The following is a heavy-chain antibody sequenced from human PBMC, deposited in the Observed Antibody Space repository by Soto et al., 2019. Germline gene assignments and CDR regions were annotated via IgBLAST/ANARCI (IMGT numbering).Heavy chain of an antibody. D-gene: IGHD1-26*01. Sequence: QMQLVESGGDLVKPGGSLRLSCAASGFNFGDYYMSWVRQAPGKGLEWVSFVSSTGGYTNYSDSVWGRFTVSRDNGRNSLHLQLNSLRVEDTAVYYCARLRVGVNWYFDLWGRGTLVTVSS. CDR1: GFNFGDYY. J-gene: IGHJ2*01. V-gene: IGHV3-11*06. CDR2: VSSTGGYT. CDR3: ARLRVGVNWYFDL.